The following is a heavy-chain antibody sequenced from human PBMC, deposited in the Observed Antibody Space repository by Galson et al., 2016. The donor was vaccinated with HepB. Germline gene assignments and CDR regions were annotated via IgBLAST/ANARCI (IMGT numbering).Heavy chain of an antibody. CDR3: TRGAKGVVGAADY. D-gene: IGHD2-21*01. V-gene: IGHV4-59*01. CDR2: ISYSGST. Sequence: SETLSLTCTVSGGSISSYYWSWIRQPPGKELEWIGYISYSGSTNYNPSLQSRVTISVDTPQNQFSLKLSSVTAADTAVYYCTRGAKGVVGAADYWGQGTLVTVSS. CDR1: GGSISSYY. J-gene: IGHJ4*02.